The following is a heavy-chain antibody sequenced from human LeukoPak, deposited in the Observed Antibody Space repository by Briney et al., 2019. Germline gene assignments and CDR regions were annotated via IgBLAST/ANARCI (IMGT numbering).Heavy chain of an antibody. V-gene: IGHV1-46*01. CDR2: INPSGGST. D-gene: IGHD2-15*01. J-gene: IGHJ5*02. CDR3: ARDRLRLGYERTNWFDP. Sequence: ASVKVSCKASGYTFTNYYMHWVRQAPGQGLEWMGIINPSGGSTNYAQKFQGRVTMTRDMSMSTAYMELSRLRSDDTAVYYCARDRLRLGYERTNWFDPWGQGTLVTVSS. CDR1: GYTFTNYY.